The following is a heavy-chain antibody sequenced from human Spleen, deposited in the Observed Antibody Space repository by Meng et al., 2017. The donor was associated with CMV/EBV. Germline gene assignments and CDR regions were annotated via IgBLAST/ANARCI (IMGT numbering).Heavy chain of an antibody. D-gene: IGHD6-19*01. CDR3: AKSKWAVPDPILDF. V-gene: IGHV3-23*01. J-gene: IGHJ4*02. Sequence: GESLKISCAASGFTFSRNAMSWVRQTPGTGLEWVSAINTYGVTTFYADSVKGRFFISRDNSNNTLYLQMNGLGAEDTAVYYCAKSKWAVPDPILDFWGQGTLVTVSS. CDR2: INTYGVTT. CDR1: GFTFSRNA.